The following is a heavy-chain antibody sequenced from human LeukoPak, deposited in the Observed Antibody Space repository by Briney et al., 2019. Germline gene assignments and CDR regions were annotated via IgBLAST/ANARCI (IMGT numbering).Heavy chain of an antibody. Sequence: PSETLSLTCAVYGGSFSGYYWSWIRQPPGKGLEWIGENNHSGSTNYNPSLKSRVTISVDTSKNQFSLKLSSVTAADTAVYYCARDPYSSSSGAEYYYYYGMDVWGQGTTVTVSS. J-gene: IGHJ6*02. D-gene: IGHD6-13*01. V-gene: IGHV4-34*01. CDR1: GGSFSGYY. CDR2: NNHSGST. CDR3: ARDPYSSSSGAEYYYYYGMDV.